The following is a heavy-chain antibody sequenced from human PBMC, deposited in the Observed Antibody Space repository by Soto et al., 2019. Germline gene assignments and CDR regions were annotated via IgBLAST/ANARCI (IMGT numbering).Heavy chain of an antibody. Sequence: QITLKESGPPLVRPTQTLTLTCAFSGFSLSTSGVGVGWIRQPPGKALEWLAVIYWDDSKHYSPSLRSRLTITKDTSKNMLVLTMTNMDPVDKGTYYCAHKGPEYWPLDDWGQGTLVTVSA. V-gene: IGHV2-5*02. D-gene: IGHD2-8*02. CDR2: IYWDDSK. CDR3: AHKGPEYWPLDD. CDR1: GFSLSTSGVG. J-gene: IGHJ4*02.